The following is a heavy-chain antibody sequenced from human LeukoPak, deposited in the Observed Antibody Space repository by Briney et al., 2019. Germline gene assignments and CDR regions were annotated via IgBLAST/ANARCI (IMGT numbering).Heavy chain of an antibody. J-gene: IGHJ4*03. Sequence: GESLKISCKGYGYSFTSYWIGWVRQMPGKGLEWMGIIYPGDSDTRYSPSFQGQVTISVDKSINTAYLQWSSLKASDTAMFYCARSASGSQYYFDYWGQGTTVTVSS. CDR1: GYSFTSYW. CDR3: ARSASGSQYYFDY. D-gene: IGHD1-26*01. CDR2: IYPGDSDT. V-gene: IGHV5-51*01.